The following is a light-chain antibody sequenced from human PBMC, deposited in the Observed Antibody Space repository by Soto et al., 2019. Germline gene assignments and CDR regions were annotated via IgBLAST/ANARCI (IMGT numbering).Light chain of an antibody. V-gene: IGKV3-20*01. J-gene: IGKJ1*01. Sequence: TQSPSSLSASVGDRVTITCRASQSVSSYLAWYQQKPGQAPRLLIYGASSRATGIPDRFSGSGSGTDFTLTISRLEPEDFAVYYCQQYGSSPTWTFGQGTKVDI. CDR1: QSVSSY. CDR2: GAS. CDR3: QQYGSSPTWT.